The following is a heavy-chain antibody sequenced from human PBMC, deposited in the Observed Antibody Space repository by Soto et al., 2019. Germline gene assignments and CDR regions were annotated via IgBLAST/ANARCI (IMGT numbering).Heavy chain of an antibody. Sequence: SETLSLTCTVSGGSISSYYWSWIRQPPGKGLEWIGYIYYSGSTNYNPSPKSRVTISVDTSKNQFCLKLSSVTAADTAVYYCARAQDERVGYCSGGSCYHIDYWGQGTLVTVSS. CDR1: GGSISSYY. CDR3: ARAQDERVGYCSGGSCYHIDY. V-gene: IGHV4-59*01. D-gene: IGHD2-15*01. CDR2: IYYSGST. J-gene: IGHJ4*02.